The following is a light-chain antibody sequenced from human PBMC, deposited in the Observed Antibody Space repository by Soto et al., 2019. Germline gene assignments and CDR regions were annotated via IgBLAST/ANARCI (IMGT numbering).Light chain of an antibody. CDR1: QSVLYSSNNKNY. CDR2: WAS. CDR3: QQYYSTPRT. V-gene: IGKV4-1*01. Sequence: DIVMTQSPDSLAVCLGERATINCKSSQSVLYSSNNKNYLAWYQQKPGQPPKLLIYWASTRESGVPDRFSGRGSGTDSTLTISSLQAEDVAVYYCQQYYSTPRTFGGGTKVEIK. J-gene: IGKJ4*01.